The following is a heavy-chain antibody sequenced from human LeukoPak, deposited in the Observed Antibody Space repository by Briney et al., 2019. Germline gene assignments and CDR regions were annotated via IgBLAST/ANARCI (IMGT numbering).Heavy chain of an antibody. CDR2: ISYDGSDK. Sequence: GGSLRLSCAASGFTFSLYTMHWVRQAPGKGLEWVAVISYDGSDKYYADSVKGRFTISRDNSRNTLFLQMNSLRAEDTAVYYCATCWGYYYYMDVWGKGTTVTVSS. J-gene: IGHJ6*03. D-gene: IGHD3-16*01. V-gene: IGHV3-30*04. CDR1: GFTFSLYT. CDR3: ATCWGYYYYMDV.